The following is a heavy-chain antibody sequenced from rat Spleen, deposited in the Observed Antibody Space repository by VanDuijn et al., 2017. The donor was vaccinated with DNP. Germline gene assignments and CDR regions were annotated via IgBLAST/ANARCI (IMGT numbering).Heavy chain of an antibody. V-gene: IGHV3-1*01. J-gene: IGHJ2*01. CDR1: GYSITSYY. CDR3: ARWSLYFDY. CDR2: ISYSGSS. Sequence: VQLQESGPGLVKPSQSLSLTCSVTGYSITSYYWGWIRKFPGNKVEWIGNISYSGSSTYNPSLKSRISITRDTSKNQFFLQLNSVTSEDTATYYCARWSLYFDYWGQGVMVSVSS.